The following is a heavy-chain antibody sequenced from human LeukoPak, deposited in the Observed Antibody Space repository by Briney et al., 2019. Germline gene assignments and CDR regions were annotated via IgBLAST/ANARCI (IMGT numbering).Heavy chain of an antibody. CDR2: ISAYNGNT. Sequence: GASVKVSCKASGYTFTSYGISWVRQAPGQGLEWMGWISAYNGNTNYAQKLQGRVTMTTDTSTSTAYMELRSLRSDDTAVYYCARGTVAIFGVVIGSDYWGQGTLVTVSS. CDR1: GYTFTSYG. D-gene: IGHD3-3*01. V-gene: IGHV1-18*01. J-gene: IGHJ4*02. CDR3: ARGTVAIFGVVIGSDY.